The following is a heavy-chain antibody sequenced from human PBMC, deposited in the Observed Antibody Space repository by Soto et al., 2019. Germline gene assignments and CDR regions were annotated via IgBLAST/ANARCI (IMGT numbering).Heavy chain of an antibody. CDR3: ARVGCSSTSCYTTGGFDY. Sequence: QVQLVQSGAEVKKPGASVKVSCKASGYTFTGYYMHWVRQAPGQGLEWMGWINPNSGDTNYAQKFQGWVTMTRDTSISTAYMELSRLRSDDTAVYYCARVGCSSTSCYTTGGFDYWGQGTLVTVSS. CDR1: GYTFTGYY. J-gene: IGHJ4*02. V-gene: IGHV1-2*04. D-gene: IGHD2-2*02. CDR2: INPNSGDT.